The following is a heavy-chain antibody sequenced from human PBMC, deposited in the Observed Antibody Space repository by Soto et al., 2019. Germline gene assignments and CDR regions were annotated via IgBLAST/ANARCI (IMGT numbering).Heavy chain of an antibody. Sequence: GGSLRLSCAASGFTFSSYGMHWVRQAPGKGLEWVAVIWYDGSNKYYADSVKGRFTISRDNSKNTLYLQMNSLRAEDTAVYYCARDDAEYSSSSYYYYYYMDVWGKGTTVTVSS. J-gene: IGHJ6*03. V-gene: IGHV3-33*01. CDR3: ARDDAEYSSSSYYYYYYMDV. D-gene: IGHD6-6*01. CDR1: GFTFSSYG. CDR2: IWYDGSNK.